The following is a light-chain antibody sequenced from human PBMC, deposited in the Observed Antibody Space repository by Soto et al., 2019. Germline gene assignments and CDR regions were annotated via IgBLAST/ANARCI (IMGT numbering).Light chain of an antibody. CDR3: QQYDNLPLT. V-gene: IGKV1-33*01. CDR1: QDITNY. Sequence: EIQMAQSPSSLSASVGDRITITCQASQDITNYLNWYQQKPGKAPKVLISEASNLETGVPSRFSGSGSGTHFTFSISSLQPEDIATYYCQQYDNLPLTFGGGTKVEIK. J-gene: IGKJ4*01. CDR2: EAS.